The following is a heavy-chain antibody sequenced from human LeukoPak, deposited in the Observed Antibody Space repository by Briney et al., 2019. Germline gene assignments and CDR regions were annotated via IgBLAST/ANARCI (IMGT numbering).Heavy chain of an antibody. CDR1: GYTFTSYG. J-gene: IGHJ4*02. CDR3: AREGYVSGSYYIIDY. CDR2: ISAYNGNT. Sequence: ASVKVSCKASGYTFTSYGISWVRQAPGQGLEWMGWISAYNGNTNYAQKFQGRVTMTRDTSTSTVYMELSSLRSEDTAVYYCAREGYVSGSYYIIDYWGQGTLVTVSS. D-gene: IGHD1-26*01. V-gene: IGHV1-18*01.